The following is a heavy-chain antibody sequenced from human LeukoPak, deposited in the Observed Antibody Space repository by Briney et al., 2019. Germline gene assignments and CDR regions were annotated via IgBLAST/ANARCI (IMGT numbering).Heavy chain of an antibody. CDR3: ARGRRDGYNR. J-gene: IGHJ4*02. V-gene: IGHV4-30-2*01. CDR2: IYHSGSI. D-gene: IGHD5-24*01. Sequence: SETLSLTCAVSGGSISSGGYSWSWIRQPPGKGLEWIGYIYHSGSIYYNPSLKSRVTISVDRSKNQFSLKLSSVTAADTAVYYCARGRRDGYNRWGQGTLVTVSS. CDR1: GGSISSGGYS.